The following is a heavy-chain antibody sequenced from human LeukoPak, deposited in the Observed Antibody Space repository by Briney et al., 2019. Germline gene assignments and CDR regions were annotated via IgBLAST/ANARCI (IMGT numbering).Heavy chain of an antibody. CDR1: GYTFTRYG. V-gene: IGHV1-69*13. CDR2: IIPIFGTA. J-gene: IGHJ4*02. CDR3: ARSGSPPDYSGEAFDY. Sequence: GASVKVSCKASGYTFTRYGISWVRQAPGQGPEWMGGIIPIFGTANYAQKFQGRVTITADESTSTAYMELSSLRSEDTAVYYCARSGSPPDYSGEAFDYWGQGTLVTVSS. D-gene: IGHD4-11*01.